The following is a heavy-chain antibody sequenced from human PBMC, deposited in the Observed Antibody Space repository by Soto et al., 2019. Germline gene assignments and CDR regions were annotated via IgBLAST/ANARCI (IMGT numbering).Heavy chain of an antibody. J-gene: IGHJ4*02. Sequence: PSETLSLTCAVYGGSFSGYYWSWIRQPPGKGLEWIGEINHSGSTNYNPSLKSRVTISVDTSKNQFSLKLSSVTAADTAVYYCARGGIIGIQLWLQGGIFDYWGQGTLVTVSS. CDR1: GGSFSGYY. D-gene: IGHD5-18*01. V-gene: IGHV4-34*01. CDR3: ARGGIIGIQLWLQGGIFDY. CDR2: INHSGST.